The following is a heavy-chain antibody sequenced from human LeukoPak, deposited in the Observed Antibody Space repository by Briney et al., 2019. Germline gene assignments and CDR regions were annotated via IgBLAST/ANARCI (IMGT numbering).Heavy chain of an antibody. CDR3: ARAPEFSSGWLLDT. D-gene: IGHD6-19*01. CDR1: GGSISSYY. V-gene: IGHV4-4*07. Sequence: SETLSLTCTVSGGSISSYYWSWIRQPAEKGLDWIGRIHTSGSTNYNPSLKSRVTMSVDTSKNQFSMKLSSVTAADTAVYFCARAPEFSSGWLLDTWGQGILVTVSS. CDR2: IHTSGST. J-gene: IGHJ5*02.